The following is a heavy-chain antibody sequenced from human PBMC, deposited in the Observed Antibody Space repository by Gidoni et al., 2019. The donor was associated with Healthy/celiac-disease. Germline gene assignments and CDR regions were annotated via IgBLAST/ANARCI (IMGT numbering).Heavy chain of an antibody. V-gene: IGHV1-24*01. CDR1: GIPLTELS. CDR2: FDPEDGET. CDR3: ATVGPESFLSDYYGSGSSFDY. Sequence: QVQPVQSGAEGQKPGASVKVSCKVSGIPLTELSIHWVRQAPGKGLEWMGGFDPEDGETIYAQKFQGRVTMTEDTSTDTAYMELSSLRSEDTAVYYCATVGPESFLSDYYGSGSSFDYWGQGTLVTVSS. J-gene: IGHJ4*02. D-gene: IGHD3-10*01.